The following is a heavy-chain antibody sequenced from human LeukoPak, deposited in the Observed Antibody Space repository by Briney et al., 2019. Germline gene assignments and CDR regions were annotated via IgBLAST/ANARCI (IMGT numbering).Heavy chain of an antibody. V-gene: IGHV3-30*02. CDR2: IRYDGSNK. CDR3: AKHYGGNSGDSALDI. J-gene: IGHJ3*02. D-gene: IGHD4-23*01. CDR1: GFTFSSYG. Sequence: GGSLGLSCAASGFTFSSYGMHWVRQAPGKGLEWVAFIRYDGSNKYYADSVKGRFTTSRDNSNNTLYLQMNSLRAEDTAVYYCAKHYGGNSGDSALDIWGQGTMVTASS.